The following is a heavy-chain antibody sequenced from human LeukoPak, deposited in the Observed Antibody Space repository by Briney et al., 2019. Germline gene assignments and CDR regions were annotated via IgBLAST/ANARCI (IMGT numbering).Heavy chain of an antibody. J-gene: IGHJ4*02. D-gene: IGHD1-26*01. CDR3: AGDRWRGAPDYFDC. CDR1: GFSLTHDA. V-gene: IGHV3-30*03. Sequence: GTSLRLSCAASGFSLTHDAIHWVRQAPGKGLEWVAVVSKDTVTRFYRDSVKGRFTVSTDSSKNTVYLQMTGLRSEDTAVYYCAGDRWRGAPDYFDCWGQGTLVTVSS. CDR2: VSKDTVTR.